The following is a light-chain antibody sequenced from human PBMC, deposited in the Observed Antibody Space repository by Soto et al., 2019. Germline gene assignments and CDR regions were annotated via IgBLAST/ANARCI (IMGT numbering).Light chain of an antibody. CDR2: DVS. V-gene: IGLV2-11*01. Sequence: QSVLTQPRSVSGSPGQSVTISCTGTSSDVGGYNYVSWYQQHPGKAPKLMIYDVSKRPSGVPDRFSGSKSGNTASLTISGLQAEDEADYYCCSYAGSYTIYVFGTGTKVTFL. CDR1: SSDVGGYNY. J-gene: IGLJ1*01. CDR3: CSYAGSYTIYV.